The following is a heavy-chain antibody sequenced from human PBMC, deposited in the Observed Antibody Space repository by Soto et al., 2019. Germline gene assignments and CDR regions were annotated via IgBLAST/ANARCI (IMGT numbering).Heavy chain of an antibody. CDR2: IIPILGIA. D-gene: IGHD1-26*01. CDR3: ARGWELLDY. J-gene: IGHJ4*02. V-gene: IGHV1-69*02. Sequence: QVQLVQSGAEVKKPGSSVKVSCKASGGTFSSYTISWVRQAPGQGLEWMGRIIPILGIANYAQKFQGSVTITADKPTSTAYMELSSLRSEDTAVYYWARGWELLDYWGQGTLVTLSP. CDR1: GGTFSSYT.